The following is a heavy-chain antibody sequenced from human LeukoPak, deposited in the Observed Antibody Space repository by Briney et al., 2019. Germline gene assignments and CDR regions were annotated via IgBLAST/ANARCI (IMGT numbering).Heavy chain of an antibody. CDR3: ARLTKNDSGSYRFGKKKRGYMDV. CDR1: GGSFSGYY. D-gene: IGHD3-10*01. CDR2: INHSGST. J-gene: IGHJ6*03. Sequence: SETLSLTCAVYGGSFSGYYWSWIRQPPGKVLEWIGEINHSGSTNYNPSLKSRVTISVHTSKNQFSLKLSSVTAADTAVYYCARLTKNDSGSYRFGKKKRGYMDVWGKGTTVTISS. V-gene: IGHV4-34*01.